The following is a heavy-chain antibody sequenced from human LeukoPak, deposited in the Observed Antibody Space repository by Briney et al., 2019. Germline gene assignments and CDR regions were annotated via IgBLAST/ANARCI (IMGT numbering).Heavy chain of an antibody. D-gene: IGHD6-13*01. Sequence: GGSLRLSCAASGFTFSTHDVNWVRQAPGKGLEWLAYITFRSDETVFYADSVKGRFIISRDNSKNSLYLQMNSLRTEDTALYYCAKGPNLRGIKSIAAALGYFDYWGQGALVTVSS. CDR2: ITFRSDETV. V-gene: IGHV3-48*04. J-gene: IGHJ4*02. CDR3: AKGPNLRGIKSIAAALGYFDY. CDR1: GFTFSTHD.